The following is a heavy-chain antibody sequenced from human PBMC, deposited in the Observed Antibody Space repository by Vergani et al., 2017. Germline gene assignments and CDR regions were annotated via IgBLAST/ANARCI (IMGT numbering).Heavy chain of an antibody. D-gene: IGHD6-19*01. CDR2: ISYDGSNK. J-gene: IGHJ4*02. V-gene: IGHV3-30*18. CDR1: GFTFSSYG. Sequence: QVQLVESGGGVVQPGRSLRLSCAASGFTFSSYGMHWVRQAPGKGLEWVAVISYDGSNKYYADSVKGRFTISRDNSKNTLYLQMNSLRAEDTAVYYCAKERTYSSGWYPDYWGQGTLVTVSS. CDR3: AKERTYSSGWYPDY.